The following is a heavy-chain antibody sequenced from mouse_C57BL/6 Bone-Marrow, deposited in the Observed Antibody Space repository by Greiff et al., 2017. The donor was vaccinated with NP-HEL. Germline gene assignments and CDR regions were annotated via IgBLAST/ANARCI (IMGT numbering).Heavy chain of an antibody. Sequence: EVQLQQSGPELVKPGASVKISCKASGYSFTDYNMNWVKQSNGKSLEWIGVINPNYGTTSYNQKFKGKATLTVDQSSSTAYMQLNSLTSEDSAVYYCAIGKVINYYGSSLYYFDYWGQGTTLTVSS. J-gene: IGHJ2*01. CDR3: AIGKVINYYGSSLYYFDY. CDR2: INPNYGTT. D-gene: IGHD1-1*01. V-gene: IGHV1-39*01. CDR1: GYSFTDYN.